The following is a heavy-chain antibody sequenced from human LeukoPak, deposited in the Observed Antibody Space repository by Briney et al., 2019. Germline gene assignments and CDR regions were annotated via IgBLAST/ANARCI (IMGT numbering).Heavy chain of an antibody. CDR2: IIPIYGKA. V-gene: IGHV1-69*13. CDR3: ARSQRDGYNSDAFDI. D-gene: IGHD5-24*01. CDR1: GCNFLSYA. Sequence: SSVNVSFQSSGCNFLSYAISWVRQPSCQGLEWMGVIIPIYGKANYAQKLQGRVTITADEPTSTAYMELSSLKYEDTAVYYCARSQRDGYNSDAFDIWGQGTKVTVSS. J-gene: IGHJ3*02.